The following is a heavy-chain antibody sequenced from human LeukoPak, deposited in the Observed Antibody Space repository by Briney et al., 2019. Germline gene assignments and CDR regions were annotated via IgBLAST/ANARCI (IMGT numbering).Heavy chain of an antibody. CDR2: INPKNAGT. CDR3: ARRAGDYSHPYDY. V-gene: IGHV1-2*02. J-gene: IGHJ4*02. D-gene: IGHD3-22*01. Sequence: GASVKVSCKASGYTFTGHYMHWVRQVPGQGLEWMGWINPKNAGTNYAQKFQGRVTMTRDTSISTVYMEVSRLTSDDTAVYYCARRAGDYSHPYDYWGQGTLVTVSS. CDR1: GYTFTGHY.